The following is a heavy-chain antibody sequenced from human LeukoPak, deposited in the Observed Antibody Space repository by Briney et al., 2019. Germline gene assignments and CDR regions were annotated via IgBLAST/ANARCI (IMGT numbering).Heavy chain of an antibody. J-gene: IGHJ5*02. V-gene: IGHV1-69*13. D-gene: IGHD2-15*01. CDR3: AGSLGYCSGGSCYSNWFDP. CDR2: IIPIFGTA. CDR1: GGTFSSYA. Sequence: ASVKVSCKASGGTFSSYAISWVRQAPGQGLEWMGGIIPIFGTANYAQKFQGRVTITADESTSTAYMELSSLRSEDTAVYYCAGSLGYCSGGSCYSNWFDPWGQGTLVTVSS.